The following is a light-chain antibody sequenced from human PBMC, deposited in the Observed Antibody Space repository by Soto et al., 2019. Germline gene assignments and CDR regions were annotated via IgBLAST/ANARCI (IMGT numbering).Light chain of an antibody. CDR1: SSDVGGYNY. J-gene: IGLJ1*01. CDR3: RSYTSSSTI. V-gene: IGLV2-14*01. CDR2: AVT. Sequence: QSALTQPASVSGSPGQSITISCTGTSSDVGGYNYVSWYQQHPGKAPKLMIYAVTDRPSGVSSRFSGSKSGNTASLTISGLQAEDEADYYCRSYTSSSTIFGTGTKVTV.